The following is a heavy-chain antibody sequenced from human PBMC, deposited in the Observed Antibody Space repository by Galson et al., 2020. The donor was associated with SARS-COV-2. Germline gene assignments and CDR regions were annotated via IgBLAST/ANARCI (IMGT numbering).Heavy chain of an antibody. CDR1: GFTFSSYA. Sequence: GGSLRLSCAASGFTFSSYAMHWVRQATGKGLEWVSAIGTAGDTYYPGSVNGRFTISRENAKNSLYLQMNSLRAGDTAVYYCERAVGSSFPYYYYYYMDVWGKGTTVTVSS. CDR3: ERAVGSSFPYYYYYYMDV. J-gene: IGHJ6*03. V-gene: IGHV3-13*04. CDR2: IGTAGDT. D-gene: IGHD6-6*01.